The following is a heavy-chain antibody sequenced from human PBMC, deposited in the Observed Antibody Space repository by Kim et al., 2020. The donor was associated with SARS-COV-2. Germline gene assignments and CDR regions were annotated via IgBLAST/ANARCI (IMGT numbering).Heavy chain of an antibody. CDR3: ARVDTGGYYFDY. Sequence: YADPVKGRFTISSNNSKTTLFLQMNSLRAEDTAVYYCARVDTGGYYFDYWGQGTLVTVSS. J-gene: IGHJ4*02. D-gene: IGHD3-22*01. V-gene: IGHV3-66*01.